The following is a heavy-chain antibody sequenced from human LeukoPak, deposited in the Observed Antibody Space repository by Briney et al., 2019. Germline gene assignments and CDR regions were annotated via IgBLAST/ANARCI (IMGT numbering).Heavy chain of an antibody. V-gene: IGHV4-4*07. CDR1: GGSISSYY. CDR2: IYTSGST. J-gene: IGHJ6*03. CDR3: ARDRRDGYNYDYYYYYMDV. Sequence: PSETLSLTCTVSGGSISSYYWSWIRQPAGKGLEWIGRIYTSGSTNYNPSLKSRVTMSVDTSKNQFFLKLSSVTAADTAVYYCARDRRDGYNYDYYYYYMDVWGKGTTVTVSS. D-gene: IGHD5-24*01.